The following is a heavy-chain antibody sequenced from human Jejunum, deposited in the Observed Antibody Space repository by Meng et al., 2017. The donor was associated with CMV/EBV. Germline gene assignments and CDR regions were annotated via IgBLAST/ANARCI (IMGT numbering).Heavy chain of an antibody. Sequence: HLQQWVAGLLKPSEVLSLHSVVYGGSFSGYYWNWIRQPPGKGLEWIGEINHSGATNYNPSLKSRVTISVDTSKNPFALKQSSVTAADTAVYYCDVDIVPAMGPGTPLTTNYWGQGTLVTGSS. CDR3: DVDIVPAMGPGTPLTTNY. D-gene: IGHD5-12*01. V-gene: IGHV4-34*01. CDR1: GGSFSGYY. CDR2: INHSGAT. J-gene: IGHJ4*02.